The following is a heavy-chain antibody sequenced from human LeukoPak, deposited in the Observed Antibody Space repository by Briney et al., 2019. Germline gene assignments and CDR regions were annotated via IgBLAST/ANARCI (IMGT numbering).Heavy chain of an antibody. V-gene: IGHV3-11*01. Sequence: GGSLRLSCVVSGFDLSDYYMSWIRQAPGKGLEWISYISSSGSNIYFADSVKGRFTMSRDNAGGSLYLQMNSLTADDTAIYYCARRRDYFDYWGQGTLVTVSS. CDR1: GFDLSDYY. CDR2: ISSSGSNI. J-gene: IGHJ4*01. CDR3: ARRRDYFDY.